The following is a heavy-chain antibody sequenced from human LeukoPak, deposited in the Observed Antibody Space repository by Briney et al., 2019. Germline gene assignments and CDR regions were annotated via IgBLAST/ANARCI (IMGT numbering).Heavy chain of an antibody. Sequence: GGSLRLSCAVSGLTVSSNYMSWVRQAPGKGLEWVSVIYSSGSTYYADSVKGRFTISRDNSKNTLYLQMNSLRAEDTAVYYCATDGGLYYYDSSGWYYFDYWGQGTLVTVSP. J-gene: IGHJ4*02. V-gene: IGHV3-66*01. CDR3: ATDGGLYYYDSSGWYYFDY. CDR1: GLTVSSNY. CDR2: IYSSGST. D-gene: IGHD3-22*01.